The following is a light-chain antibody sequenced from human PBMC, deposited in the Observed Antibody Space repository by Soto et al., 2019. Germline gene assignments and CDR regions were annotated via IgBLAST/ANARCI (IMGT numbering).Light chain of an antibody. J-gene: IGKJ3*01. CDR3: QQYGRSPFT. CDR2: GAS. Sequence: EIVLTQSPGTLSLSPGERATLSCRASQSVSSSYLAWYQQKPGQAPRLLIYGASSRATGIPGRFSGSGSEADFTLTISRLEPEDFAMYYCQQYGRSPFTFGPGTEVDIK. CDR1: QSVSSSY. V-gene: IGKV3-20*01.